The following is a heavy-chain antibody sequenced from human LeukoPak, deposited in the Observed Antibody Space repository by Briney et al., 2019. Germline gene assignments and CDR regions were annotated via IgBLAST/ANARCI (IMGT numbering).Heavy chain of an antibody. CDR3: ARDLSDFWSGYPVRYFDY. CDR2: INPNSGGT. V-gene: IGHV1-2*02. D-gene: IGHD3-3*01. CDR1: GYTFTGYY. Sequence: ASVKVSCKASGYTFTGYYMHWVRQAPGQGLEWMGWINPNSGGTNYAQKFQGRVTMTRDTSISTAYMELSRLRSDDTAVYYCARDLSDFWSGYPVRYFDYWGQGTLVTVSS. J-gene: IGHJ4*02.